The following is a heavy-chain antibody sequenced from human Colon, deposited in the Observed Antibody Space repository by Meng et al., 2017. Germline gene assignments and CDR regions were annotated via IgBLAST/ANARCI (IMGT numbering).Heavy chain of an antibody. J-gene: IGHJ5*02. CDR3: ATHLGYCRGGSCRPHWFDP. CDR1: GGSISSRSYY. D-gene: IGHD2-15*01. V-gene: IGHV4-39*07. CDR2: IYYSGNT. Sequence: GSLRLSCTVSGGSISSRSYYWGWIRQPPGKGLEWMGSIYYSGNTYYNMSLKSRVTISVDTSKGQFFLKLNSVTAADTAVYYCATHLGYCRGGSCRPHWFDPWGQGTLVTVSS.